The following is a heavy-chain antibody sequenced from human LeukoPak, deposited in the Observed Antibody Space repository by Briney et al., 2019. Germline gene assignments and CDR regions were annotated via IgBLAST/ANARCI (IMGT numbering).Heavy chain of an antibody. CDR1: GFTFSSYA. CDR2: ISGSGGST. V-gene: IGHV3-23*01. D-gene: IGHD2-21*01. CDR3: AKDDVVVIAIDFINAFDI. Sequence: GGSLRLSCAASGFTFSSYAMSWVRQAPGKGLEWVSAISGSGGSTYYADSVKGRFTISRDNSKNTLYLQMNSLRAEDTAVYYCAKDDVVVIAIDFINAFDIWGQGTMVTVSS. J-gene: IGHJ3*02.